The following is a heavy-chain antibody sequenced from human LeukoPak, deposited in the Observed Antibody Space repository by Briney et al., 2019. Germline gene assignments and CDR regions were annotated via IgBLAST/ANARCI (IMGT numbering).Heavy chain of an antibody. Sequence: GGSLRLSCAASGFTFSSYAMSWVRQAPGKGLEWVANIKQDGSEKYYVDSVKGRFTISRDNAKNSLYLQMNSLRAEDTAVYYCARAVAVDYWDQGTLVTVSS. CDR3: ARAVAVDY. J-gene: IGHJ4*02. CDR1: GFTFSSYA. D-gene: IGHD6-19*01. V-gene: IGHV3-7*03. CDR2: IKQDGSEK.